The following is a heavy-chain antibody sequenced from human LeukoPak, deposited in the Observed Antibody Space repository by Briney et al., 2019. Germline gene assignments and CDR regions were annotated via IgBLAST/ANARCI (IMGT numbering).Heavy chain of an antibody. V-gene: IGHV3-30-3*01. J-gene: IGHJ4*02. CDR2: ISYDGSNK. CDR3: ARLTLGERLAPGY. Sequence: GGSLRLSCAASGFTFSSYAMHWVRQAPGKGLEWVAVISYDGSNKYYADSVKGRFTISRDNSKNTLYLQMNSLRAEDTAVYYCARLTLGERLAPGYWGQGTLVTVSS. CDR1: GFTFSSYA. D-gene: IGHD3-16*01.